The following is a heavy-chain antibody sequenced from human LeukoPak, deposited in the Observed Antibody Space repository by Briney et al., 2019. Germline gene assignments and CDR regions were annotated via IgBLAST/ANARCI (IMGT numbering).Heavy chain of an antibody. D-gene: IGHD5-12*01. CDR1: GGSISSGDYY. CDR2: IYYSGST. V-gene: IGHV4-30-4*01. CDR3: ARDGYGGYGLDY. J-gene: IGHJ4*02. Sequence: PSETLSLTCTVSGGSISSGDYYWSWIRQPPGKGLGWIGYIYYSGSTYYNPSLKSRVTISVDKSKNQFSLKLSSVTAADTAVYYCARDGYGGYGLDYWGQGTLVTVSS.